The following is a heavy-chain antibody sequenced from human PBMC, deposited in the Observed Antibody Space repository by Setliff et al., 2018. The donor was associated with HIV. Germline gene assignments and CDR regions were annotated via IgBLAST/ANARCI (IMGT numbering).Heavy chain of an antibody. CDR3: ARVQMAYAAFDV. V-gene: IGHV4-59*01. D-gene: IGHD4-17*01. J-gene: IGHJ3*01. CDR2: IYFTGSS. CDR1: GGSISTYY. Sequence: SETLSLTCTVSGGSISTYYWGWIRQPPGKGLEWIGSIYFTGSSDNNPSLKSRVTLSVDTSKHQFSLKLSSVTAADTAVYYCARVQMAYAAFDVWGQGTMVTVS.